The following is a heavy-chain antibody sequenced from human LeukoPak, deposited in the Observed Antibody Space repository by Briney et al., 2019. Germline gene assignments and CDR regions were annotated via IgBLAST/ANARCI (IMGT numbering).Heavy chain of an antibody. CDR1: GFTFSSYA. Sequence: GGSLRLSRAASGFTFSSYAMSWVRQAPGRGLEWVANIKQDGSEKYYVDSVKGRFTISRDNAKNSLYLQMNSLRAEDTAVYYCARESISFAEDNWFDPWGQGTLVTVSS. D-gene: IGHD3-16*02. CDR3: ARESISFAEDNWFDP. CDR2: IKQDGSEK. V-gene: IGHV3-7*01. J-gene: IGHJ5*02.